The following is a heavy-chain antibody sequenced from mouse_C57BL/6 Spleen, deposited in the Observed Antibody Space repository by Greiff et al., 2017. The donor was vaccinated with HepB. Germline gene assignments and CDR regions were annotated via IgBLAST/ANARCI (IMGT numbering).Heavy chain of an antibody. CDR2: INPNNGGT. J-gene: IGHJ2*01. D-gene: IGHD1-1*01. V-gene: IGHV1-22*01. Sequence: EVQLQQSGPELVKPGASVKMSCKASGYTFTDYNMHWVKQSHGKSLEWIGYINPNNGGTSYNQKFKGKATLTVNKSSSTAYMALRSLTSEDSAVYYCAREKGITTVVDWGQGTTLTVSS. CDR3: AREKGITTVVD. CDR1: GYTFTDYN.